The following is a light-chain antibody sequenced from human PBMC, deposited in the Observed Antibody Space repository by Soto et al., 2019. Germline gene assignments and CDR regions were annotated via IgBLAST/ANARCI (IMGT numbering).Light chain of an antibody. CDR1: QSVSSTY. CDR3: QQYGSSPPVT. V-gene: IGKV3-20*01. Sequence: IVLTQSPGTLSLSPGERATLSCRARQSVSSTYLAWYQQRPGQAPRLLIYGASGRATGIPDRFSGSGSGTDFTLTISRLEPEDFAVYYCQQYGSSPPVTFGQGTRLEIK. J-gene: IGKJ5*01. CDR2: GAS.